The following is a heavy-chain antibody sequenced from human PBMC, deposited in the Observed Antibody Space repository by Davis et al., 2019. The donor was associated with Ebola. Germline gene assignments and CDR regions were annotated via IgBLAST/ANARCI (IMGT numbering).Heavy chain of an antibody. CDR1: GFTFSNYA. J-gene: IGHJ4*02. CDR2: ISGSGRST. Sequence: PGGSLRLSCAASGFTFSNYAISWVRPAPGRGLEWVSTISGSGRSTYYADSMKGRFTISRDNSKNTLFLQMNSLGAEDTAVYYCAKDPTYDSTALFDYWGQGTLVTVSS. V-gene: IGHV3-23*01. D-gene: IGHD3-22*01. CDR3: AKDPTYDSTALFDY.